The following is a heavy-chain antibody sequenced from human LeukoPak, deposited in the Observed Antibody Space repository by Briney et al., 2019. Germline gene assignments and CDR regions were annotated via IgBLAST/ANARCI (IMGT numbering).Heavy chain of an antibody. D-gene: IGHD2-2*01. Sequence: SETLTLTCTVSGGSISSGGYYWSWIRQHPGKGLEWIGYIYYSGSTYYNPSLKSRVTISVDTSKNQFSLKLSSVTAADTAVYYCARGYCSSTSCYPVAVAGSYFDYWGQGTLVTVSS. CDR1: GGSISSGGYY. CDR2: IYYSGST. J-gene: IGHJ4*02. V-gene: IGHV4-31*03. CDR3: ARGYCSSTSCYPVAVAGSYFDY.